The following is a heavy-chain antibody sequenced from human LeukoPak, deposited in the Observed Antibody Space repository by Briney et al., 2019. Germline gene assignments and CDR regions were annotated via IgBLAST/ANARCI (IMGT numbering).Heavy chain of an antibody. D-gene: IGHD2/OR15-2a*01. CDR3: AKATVPLISGQFWDY. CDR2: MSGSGVNT. V-gene: IGHV3-23*01. J-gene: IGHJ4*02. Sequence: GGSLRLSCPPSVFTLSRYGMSWVRQPPAQGLEWVAGMSGSGVNTDYAHSVEGRSTLPRDKPKQTLFLPVNSLRAEDTAVYYWAKATVPLISGQFWDYWGQGTLVTVSS. CDR1: VFTLSRYG.